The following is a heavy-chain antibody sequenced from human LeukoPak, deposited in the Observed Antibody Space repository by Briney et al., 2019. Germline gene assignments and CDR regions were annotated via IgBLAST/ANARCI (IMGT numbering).Heavy chain of an antibody. CDR1: GYTFTSHY. Sequence: ASVKVSCKASGYTFTSHYMHWGRQALGQGLEWMGIINPSGGSTSYAQKFQGRVTMTRDTSTSTVYMELSSLRSEDTAVYYCARDGRIAARRTLGSWGQGTLVTVSS. CDR3: ARDGRIAARRTLGS. V-gene: IGHV1-46*01. CDR2: INPSGGST. D-gene: IGHD6-6*01. J-gene: IGHJ5*02.